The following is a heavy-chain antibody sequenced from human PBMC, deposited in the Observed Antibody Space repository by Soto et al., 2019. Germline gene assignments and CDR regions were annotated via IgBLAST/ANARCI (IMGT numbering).Heavy chain of an antibody. CDR1: GYTFTSYD. CDR2: MNPNSANT. CDR3: ARDLGGWPDY. Sequence: GASVKVSCKASGYTFTSYDINWVRQATGQGLEWMGWMNPNSANTGYSQKFQGRVTITRDTSASTAYMELSSLRSEDTAVYYCARDLGGWPDYWGQGTLVTVSS. V-gene: IGHV1-8*01. J-gene: IGHJ4*02. D-gene: IGHD2-15*01.